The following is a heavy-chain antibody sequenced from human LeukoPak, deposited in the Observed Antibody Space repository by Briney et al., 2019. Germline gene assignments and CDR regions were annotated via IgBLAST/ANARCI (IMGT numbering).Heavy chain of an antibody. Sequence: ASVKVSCKASGYTFTGYYMHWVRQAPGQGLEWMGWINPNSGGTNYAQKFQGRVTMTRDTSISTAYMELSRLRSDDTAVYYCARETGHYDSSGYGYLGPYFDYWGQGTLVTVSS. D-gene: IGHD3-22*01. CDR2: INPNSGGT. CDR3: ARETGHYDSSGYGYLGPYFDY. CDR1: GYTFTGYY. J-gene: IGHJ4*02. V-gene: IGHV1-2*02.